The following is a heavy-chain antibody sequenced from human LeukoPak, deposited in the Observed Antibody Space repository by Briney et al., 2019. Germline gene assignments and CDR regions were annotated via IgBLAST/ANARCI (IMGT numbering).Heavy chain of an antibody. D-gene: IGHD6-13*01. CDR3: ARSYSSSLYYYYYYMDV. CDR2: IYYSGST. CDR1: GGSISSSSYY. Sequence: SETLSLTCTVSGGSISSSSYYWGWIRQPPGKGLEWIGSIYYSGSTYYNPSLKSRVTISVDTSKNQFSLKLSSVTAADTAVYYCARSYSSSLYYYYYYMDVWGKGTTVTISS. J-gene: IGHJ6*03. V-gene: IGHV4-39*01.